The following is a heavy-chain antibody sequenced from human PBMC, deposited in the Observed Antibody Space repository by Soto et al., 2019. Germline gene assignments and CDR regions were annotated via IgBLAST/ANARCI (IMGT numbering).Heavy chain of an antibody. Sequence: SETLSLTCAVYGGSFSGYYWSWIRQPPGKGLEWIGEINHSGSTNYNPSLKSRVTISVDTSKNQFSLKLSSVTAADTAVYYCASCIHYYYGMEVWGQGTTVTVSS. D-gene: IGHD1-20*01. V-gene: IGHV4-34*01. CDR2: INHSGST. CDR3: ASCIHYYYGMEV. CDR1: GGSFSGYY. J-gene: IGHJ6*01.